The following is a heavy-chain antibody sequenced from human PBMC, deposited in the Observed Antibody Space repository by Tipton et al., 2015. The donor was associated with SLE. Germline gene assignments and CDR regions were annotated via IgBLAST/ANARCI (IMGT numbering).Heavy chain of an antibody. CDR3: ATFSQSRLFDY. V-gene: IGHV4-39*07. CDR2: IYYSGST. D-gene: IGHD3-3*02. Sequence: TLSLTCTVSGGSISSIYYFWGCIRQPPGKGLEWIGTIYYSGSTYYNLSLKSRVTISVDTSRNQFSLRLISVTAADTAVYYCATFSQSRLFDYWGQGRLVTVSS. CDR1: GGSISSIYYF. J-gene: IGHJ4*02.